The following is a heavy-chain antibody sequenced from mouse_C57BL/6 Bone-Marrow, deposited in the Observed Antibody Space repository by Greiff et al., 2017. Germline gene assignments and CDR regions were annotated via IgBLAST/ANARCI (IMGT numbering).Heavy chain of an antibody. CDR3: TRRGNYYGSSYECYAMDY. D-gene: IGHD1-1*01. Sequence: VQLQQSGAELVRPGASVTLSCKASGYTFTDYEMHWVKQTPVHGLAWIGAIDPETGGTAYNQKFKGKAILTADKSSSTAYMELRSLTSEDSAVYYCTRRGNYYGSSYECYAMDYWGQGTSVTVSS. J-gene: IGHJ4*01. CDR1: GYTFTDYE. CDR2: IDPETGGT. V-gene: IGHV1-15*01.